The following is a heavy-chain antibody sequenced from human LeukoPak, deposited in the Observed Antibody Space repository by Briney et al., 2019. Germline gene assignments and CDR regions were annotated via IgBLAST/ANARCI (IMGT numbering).Heavy chain of an antibody. Sequence: PGGSLRLSCAASGFTFSDYYMSWIRQAPGKGLEWVSYISSSGSTIYYADSVKGRFTISRDNAKNSLYLQMNSLRAEDTAVYYCASIAAVGTDYYYYGMDVWGQGTTVTVSS. CDR3: ASIAAVGTDYYYYGMDV. CDR2: ISSSGSTI. J-gene: IGHJ6*02. V-gene: IGHV3-11*01. CDR1: GFTFSDYY. D-gene: IGHD6-13*01.